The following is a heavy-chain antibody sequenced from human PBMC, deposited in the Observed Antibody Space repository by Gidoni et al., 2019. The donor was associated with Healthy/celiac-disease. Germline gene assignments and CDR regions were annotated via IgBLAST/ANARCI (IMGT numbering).Heavy chain of an antibody. CDR3: ARDAHGSGSYYNSNWFDP. CDR2: INPNSGGT. CDR1: GYTLTGYY. Sequence: QVQLVQSGAEVKKPGASVKVSCKASGYTLTGYYMHWVRQAPGQGLEWMGWINPNSGGTNYEQKFQGRFTMTRDTSISTAYMELSRLRSDDTALYYCARDAHGSGSYYNSNWFDPWGQGTLVTVSS. J-gene: IGHJ5*02. D-gene: IGHD3-10*01. V-gene: IGHV1-2*02.